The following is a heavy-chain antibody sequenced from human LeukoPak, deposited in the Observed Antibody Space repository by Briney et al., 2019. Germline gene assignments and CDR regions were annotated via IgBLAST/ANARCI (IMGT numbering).Heavy chain of an antibody. CDR3: VDPYSYDSSGYSLP. CDR2: IIPIFGTA. J-gene: IGHJ5*02. Sequence: SVNVSCKASGGTFSSYAISWVRQAPGQGLEWMGGIIPIFGTANYAQKFQGRVTITADESTSTAYMELSSLRSEDTAVYYCVDPYSYDSSGYSLPWGQGTLVTVSS. CDR1: GGTFSSYA. V-gene: IGHV1-69*13. D-gene: IGHD3-22*01.